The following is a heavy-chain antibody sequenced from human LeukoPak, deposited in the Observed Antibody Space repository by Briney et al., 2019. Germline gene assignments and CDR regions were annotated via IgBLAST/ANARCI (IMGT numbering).Heavy chain of an antibody. CDR3: ARDNGDYASPTKHYYYYGMDV. J-gene: IGHJ6*02. D-gene: IGHD4-17*01. V-gene: IGHV1-2*02. Sequence: ASVKVSCKASGGTFSSYAMNWVRQAPGQGLEWMGWINPNSGGTNYAQKFQGRVTMTRDTSISAAYMELSRLRSDDTAAYYCARDNGDYASPTKHYYYYGMDVWGQGTTVTVSS. CDR2: INPNSGGT. CDR1: GGTFSSYA.